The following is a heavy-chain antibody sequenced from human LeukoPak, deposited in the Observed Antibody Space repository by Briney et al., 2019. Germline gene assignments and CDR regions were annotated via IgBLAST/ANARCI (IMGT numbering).Heavy chain of an antibody. Sequence: SETLSLTCAVYGGSFSGYYWSWIRQPPGKGLEWIGEINHSGSTNYNPSLKNRVTISVDTSKNQFSLKLSSVTAADTAVYYCARVESMYYFDYWGQGTLVTVSS. V-gene: IGHV4-34*01. J-gene: IGHJ4*02. D-gene: IGHD1-1*01. CDR2: INHSGST. CDR1: GGSFSGYY. CDR3: ARVESMYYFDY.